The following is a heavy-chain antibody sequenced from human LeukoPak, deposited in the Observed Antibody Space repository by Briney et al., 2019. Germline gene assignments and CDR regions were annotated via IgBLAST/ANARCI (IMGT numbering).Heavy chain of an antibody. CDR2: ISGSGDIT. V-gene: IGHV3-23*01. CDR1: EFIFSSYV. D-gene: IGHD4-23*01. J-gene: IGHJ4*02. Sequence: GGSLRLSCAASEFIFSSYVMSWVRQAQGKGLEWVSSISGSGDITYYADPVKGRFTIPRDNSKNTLFLQMNSLRSEDTAVYYCAKSPPYGGRNYWGQGTLVTVSS. CDR3: AKSPPYGGRNY.